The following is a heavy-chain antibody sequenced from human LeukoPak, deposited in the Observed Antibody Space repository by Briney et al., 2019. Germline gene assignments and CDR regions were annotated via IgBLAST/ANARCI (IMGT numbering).Heavy chain of an antibody. CDR2: ISYDGSNK. CDR3: AKMVVLSRPPDAFDI. Sequence: GRSLRLSCAASGFTFSSYAMHWVRQAPGKGLEWVAVISYDGSNKYYADSVKGRFTISRDNSKNTLYLQMNSLRAEDTAVYYCAKMVVLSRPPDAFDIWGQGTMVTVSS. J-gene: IGHJ3*02. V-gene: IGHV3-30-3*02. CDR1: GFTFSSYA. D-gene: IGHD2-15*01.